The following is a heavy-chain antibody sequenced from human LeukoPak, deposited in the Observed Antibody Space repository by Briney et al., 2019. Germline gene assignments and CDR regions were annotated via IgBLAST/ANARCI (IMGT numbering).Heavy chain of an antibody. J-gene: IGHJ4*02. CDR1: GGSISSSSYY. V-gene: IGHV4-39*01. D-gene: IGHD3-3*01. Sequence: SETLSLTCTVSGGSISSSSYYRGWIRQPPGKGLEWIVSICYSGSTYYNPSLKSRVTISVDTSKNQFSLKLSSVTAADTAVYYCASGYYDFWSGYYAFDYWGQGTLVTVSS. CDR2: ICYSGST. CDR3: ASGYYDFWSGYYAFDY.